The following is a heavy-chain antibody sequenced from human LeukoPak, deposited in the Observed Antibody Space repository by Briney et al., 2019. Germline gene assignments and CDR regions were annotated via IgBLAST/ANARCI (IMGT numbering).Heavy chain of an antibody. Sequence: SETLSLTCTVSGGSISSYYWSWIRQPPGKGLEWIGYIYYSGSTNYNPSLKSQVTISVDTSKNQFSLKLSSVTAADTAVYYCARMYYYDSSGYAVYYFDYWGQGTLVTVSS. CDR3: ARMYYYDSSGYAVYYFDY. CDR2: IYYSGST. CDR1: GGSISSYY. J-gene: IGHJ4*02. D-gene: IGHD3-22*01. V-gene: IGHV4-59*01.